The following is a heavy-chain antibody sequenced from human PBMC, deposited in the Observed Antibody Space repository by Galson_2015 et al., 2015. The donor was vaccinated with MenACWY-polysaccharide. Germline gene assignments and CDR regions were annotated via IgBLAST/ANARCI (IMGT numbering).Heavy chain of an antibody. CDR3: AKGYSYSKSPVDH. J-gene: IGHJ4*02. CDR2: ISWNSDII. CDR1: GFTFDDYA. D-gene: IGHD2-15*01. Sequence: SLRLSCAASGFTFDDYAMHWDRQAPGKGLEWVSGISWNSDIIGYADSVKGRFTISRDSAKNSLYLKMNSLRPEDTALYYCAKGYSYSKSPVDHWGQGTLVTVSS. V-gene: IGHV3-9*01.